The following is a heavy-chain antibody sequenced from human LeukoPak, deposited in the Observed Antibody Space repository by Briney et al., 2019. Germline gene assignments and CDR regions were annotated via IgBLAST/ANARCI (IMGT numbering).Heavy chain of an antibody. CDR1: GFTFSSYA. Sequence: GGSLRLSCAASGFTFSSYAMSWVRQAPGKGLEWVSSISGSGSSTYYADSVKGRFTISRDNSKNMLYLQMNSLRAEDTAVYYVARYYDFWSGEYYFDYWGQGTLVTVSS. J-gene: IGHJ4*02. CDR2: ISGSGSST. CDR3: ARYYDFWSGEYYFDY. D-gene: IGHD3-3*01. V-gene: IGHV3-23*01.